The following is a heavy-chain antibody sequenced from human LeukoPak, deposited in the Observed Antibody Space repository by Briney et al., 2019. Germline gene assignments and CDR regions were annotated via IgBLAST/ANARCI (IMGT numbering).Heavy chain of an antibody. D-gene: IGHD4-23*01. CDR3: AKIGDYGGLEY. CDR1: GYSFSNYW. Sequence: GESLKISRKGSGYSFSNYWIAWVRQMPGKGLEWMGIIYPGDSDTRYSPSFEGQVTISAAKSISTAYVQWSSLKASDTAMYYCAKIGDYGGLEYWGQGSLVTVSS. CDR2: IYPGDSDT. V-gene: IGHV5-51*01. J-gene: IGHJ4*02.